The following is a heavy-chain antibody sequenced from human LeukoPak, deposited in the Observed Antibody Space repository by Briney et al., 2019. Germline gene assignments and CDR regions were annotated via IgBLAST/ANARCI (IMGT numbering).Heavy chain of an antibody. CDR3: AREKDSSGWYDLSAFDI. CDR2: IYPGDSDT. J-gene: IGHJ3*02. D-gene: IGHD6-19*01. V-gene: IGHV5-51*01. Sequence: GESLKISCKGSGYSFTSYWIGWVRQMPGKGLEWMGIIYPGDSDTRYSPSFQGQVTISADKSISTAYLQWSSLKASDTAMYYCAREKDSSGWYDLSAFDIWGQGTMVTVSS. CDR1: GYSFTSYW.